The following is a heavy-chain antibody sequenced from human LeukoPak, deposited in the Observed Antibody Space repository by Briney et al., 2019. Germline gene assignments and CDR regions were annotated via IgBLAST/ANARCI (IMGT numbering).Heavy chain of an antibody. CDR1: GFTFDDYA. Sequence: GGSLRLSCAASGFTFDDYAMHWVRQAPGKGLEWVSGISWNSGSIGYADSVKGRFTISRDNAKNSLYLRMNSLRAEDTALYYCAKDGQPYYYGSGSYYFNWFDPWGQGTLVTVSS. J-gene: IGHJ5*02. CDR3: AKDGQPYYYGSGSYYFNWFDP. V-gene: IGHV3-9*01. D-gene: IGHD3-10*01. CDR2: ISWNSGSI.